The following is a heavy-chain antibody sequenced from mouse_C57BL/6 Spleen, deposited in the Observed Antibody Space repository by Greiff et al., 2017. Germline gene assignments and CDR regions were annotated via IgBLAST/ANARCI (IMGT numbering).Heavy chain of an antibody. CDR1: GYTFTDYY. J-gene: IGHJ1*03. CDR3: ARGEPRNWYFDV. CDR2: INPNNGGT. V-gene: IGHV1-26*01. Sequence: VQLQQSGPELVKPGASVKISCKASGYTFTDYYMNWVKQSHGKSLEWIGDINPNNGGTSYNQKFKGKATLTVDKSSSTAYMELRSLTSEDSAVYYCARGEPRNWYFDVWGTGTTVTVSS.